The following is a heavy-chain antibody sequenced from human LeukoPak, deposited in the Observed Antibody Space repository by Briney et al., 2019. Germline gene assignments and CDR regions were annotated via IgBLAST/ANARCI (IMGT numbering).Heavy chain of an antibody. Sequence: GGSLRLSCAASGFTFSSYWMHWVRQAPGKGLVWVSRINSDGSSTSYADPVKGRFTISRDNAKNTLYLQMNSLRAEDTAVYYCARDAYGDYLDYWGQGTLVTVSS. CDR3: ARDAYGDYLDY. CDR1: GFTFSSYW. V-gene: IGHV3-74*01. CDR2: INSDGSST. D-gene: IGHD4-17*01. J-gene: IGHJ4*02.